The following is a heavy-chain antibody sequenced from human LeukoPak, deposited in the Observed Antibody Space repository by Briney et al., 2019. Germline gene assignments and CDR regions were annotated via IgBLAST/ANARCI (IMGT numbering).Heavy chain of an antibody. D-gene: IGHD3-3*01. V-gene: IGHV1-18*01. CDR1: GYTFTSYG. CDR3: ARNYDFWSGYNTYFDY. CDR2: ISAYNGNT. J-gene: IGHJ4*02. Sequence: ASVKVSCKASGYTFTSYGISWVRQAPGQGLEWMGWISAYNGNTNYAQKLQGRVTMTTDTSTSTAYMELRSLRSDDTAVYYCARNYDFWSGYNTYFDYWGQGTLVTVSS.